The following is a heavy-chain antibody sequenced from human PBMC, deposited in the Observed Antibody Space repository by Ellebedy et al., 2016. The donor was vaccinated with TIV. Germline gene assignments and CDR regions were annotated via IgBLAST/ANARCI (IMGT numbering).Heavy chain of an antibody. V-gene: IGHV4-34*01. CDR3: ARRAGGGWFDP. CDR1: GGSFSGYY. CDR2: INHSGST. D-gene: IGHD3-16*01. Sequence: MPSETLSLTCAVYGGSFSGYYWSWIRQPPRKGLEWIGEINHSGSTNYNPSLKSRVTVSVDTSKNQFSLKLSSVTAADTAVYYCARRAGGGWFDPWGQGTLVTVSS. J-gene: IGHJ5*02.